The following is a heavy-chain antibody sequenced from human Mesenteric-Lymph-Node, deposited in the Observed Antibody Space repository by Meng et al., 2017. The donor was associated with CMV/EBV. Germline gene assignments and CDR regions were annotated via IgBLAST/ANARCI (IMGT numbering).Heavy chain of an antibody. V-gene: IGHV1-18*01. CDR3: ARELKKYSSSWYQEFDY. Sequence: ASVKVSCKASGYTFTSYGISWVRQAPGQGLEWMGWISAYNGNTNYAQKFQGRVTMTRDTSISTAYMELSRLRSDDTAVYYCARELKKYSSSWYQEFDYWGQGTLVTVSS. CDR2: ISAYNGNT. D-gene: IGHD6-13*01. CDR1: GYTFTSYG. J-gene: IGHJ4*02.